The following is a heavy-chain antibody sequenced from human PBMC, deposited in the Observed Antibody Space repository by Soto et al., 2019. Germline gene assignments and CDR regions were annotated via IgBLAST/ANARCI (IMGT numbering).Heavy chain of an antibody. Sequence: PGGSLRLSCAASGFTFGGYGMHWVRQAPGKGLEWAAGISYDGRNTYYADSVQGRFAISRDNSKNTMYLQMNSLRVEDTAIYYCARSKWHDGSGRVREFDYWGQGTTVTVSS. D-gene: IGHD3-10*01. CDR3: ARSKWHDGSGRVREFDY. CDR1: GFTFGGYG. V-gene: IGHV3-33*01. J-gene: IGHJ4*03. CDR2: ISYDGRNT.